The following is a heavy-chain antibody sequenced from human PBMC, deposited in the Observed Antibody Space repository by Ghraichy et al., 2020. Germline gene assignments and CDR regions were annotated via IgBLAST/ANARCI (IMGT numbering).Heavy chain of an antibody. CDR3: APYMTTVRAFDI. Sequence: AGSLRLSCAASGFTFSSYAMSWVRQAPGKGLEWVSAISGSGGSTYYADSVKGRFTISRDNSKNTLYLQMNSLRAEDTAVYYCAPYMTTVRAFDIWGQGTMVTVSS. CDR1: GFTFSSYA. CDR2: ISGSGGST. J-gene: IGHJ3*02. D-gene: IGHD4-11*01. V-gene: IGHV3-23*01.